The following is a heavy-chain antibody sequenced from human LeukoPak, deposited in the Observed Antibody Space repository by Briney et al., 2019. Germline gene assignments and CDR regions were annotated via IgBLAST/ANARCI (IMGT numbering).Heavy chain of an antibody. CDR3: ARGGAAAGLPTYYYYYMDV. Sequence: SVKVSCKASGYTFTSYAISWVRQAPGKGLEWVGGIIPIFGTANYAQKFQGRVTITADESTSTAYMELSNLRSEDTAVYYCARGGAAAGLPTYYYYYMDVWGKGTTVTISS. V-gene: IGHV1-69*13. CDR1: GYTFTSYA. J-gene: IGHJ6*03. D-gene: IGHD6-13*01. CDR2: IIPIFGTA.